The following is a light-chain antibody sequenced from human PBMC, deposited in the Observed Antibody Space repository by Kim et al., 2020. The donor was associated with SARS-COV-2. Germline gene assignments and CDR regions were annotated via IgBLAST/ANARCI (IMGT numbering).Light chain of an antibody. V-gene: IGLV3-21*04. Sequence: APGKKGGITCGENSIGLQSVHWYQQKPGQAPVLVIYYDTDRPSGIPERFSGSNSGNTATLTISRVEAGDEADYYCQVWDTGSDHPIFGGGTKVTVL. CDR2: YDT. J-gene: IGLJ2*01. CDR3: QVWDTGSDHPI. CDR1: SIGLQS.